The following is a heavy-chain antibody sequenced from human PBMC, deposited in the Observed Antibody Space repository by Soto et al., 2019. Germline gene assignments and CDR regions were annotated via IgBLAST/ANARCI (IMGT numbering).Heavy chain of an antibody. Sequence: QLQLQESGPGLVKPSETLSLTCTVSGGSISSSSYYWGWIRQPPGKGLEWIGSIYYSGSTYYNPSLKSRVPISVDPSKDPCSLKLSSVTAADTAVYYCARTLGYCSGGSCWYAFDIWGQGTMVTVSS. CDR3: ARTLGYCSGGSCWYAFDI. V-gene: IGHV4-39*01. CDR2: IYYSGST. J-gene: IGHJ3*02. CDR1: GGSISSSSYY. D-gene: IGHD2-15*01.